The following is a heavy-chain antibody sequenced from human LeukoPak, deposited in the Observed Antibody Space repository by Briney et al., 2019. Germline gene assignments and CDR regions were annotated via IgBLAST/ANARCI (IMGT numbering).Heavy chain of an antibody. J-gene: IGHJ4*02. Sequence: GRSLRLSCKTSGFKFRYFDMDWVRQAPGKGLEWVAHISYDGTQEYYADSVKGRLTISRDHAKNSPYLQMNSRRAEETAVYYCARESGKAGGTPLDDYWGQGTLVTVSS. V-gene: IGHV3-30*03. CDR1: GFKFRYFD. D-gene: IGHD1/OR15-1a*01. CDR2: ISYDGTQE. CDR3: ARESGKAGGTPLDDY.